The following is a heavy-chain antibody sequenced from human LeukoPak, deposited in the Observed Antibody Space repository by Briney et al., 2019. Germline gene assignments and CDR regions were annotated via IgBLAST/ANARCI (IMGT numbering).Heavy chain of an antibody. CDR3: ARERGWLDAFDI. CDR2: LYYSGST. Sequence: SQTLSLTCTVSGGSTSSGGYYWSWIRQHPGKGLEWIGNLYYSGSTYYNPSLESRVTISVDTSKNQFSLKLSSVTAADTAVYYCARERGWLDAFDIWGQGTMVTVPS. D-gene: IGHD6-19*01. J-gene: IGHJ3*02. V-gene: IGHV4-31*03. CDR1: GGSTSSGGYY.